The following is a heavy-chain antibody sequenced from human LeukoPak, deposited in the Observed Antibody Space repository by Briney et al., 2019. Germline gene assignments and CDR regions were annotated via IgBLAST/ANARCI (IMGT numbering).Heavy chain of an antibody. CDR2: IQQGGSGK. J-gene: IGHJ4*02. V-gene: IGHV3-7*05. CDR1: GFTFNCCW. CDR3: AKDFLVGGVVIYYFDY. D-gene: IGHD3-3*01. Sequence: GGSLRLSCAASGFTFNCCWMSWVRQAPGKGLEWVANIQQGGSGKYYVDSVKGRFTISRDNSKNTLYLQMNSLRAEDTAVYYCAKDFLVGGVVIYYFDYWGQGTLVTVSS.